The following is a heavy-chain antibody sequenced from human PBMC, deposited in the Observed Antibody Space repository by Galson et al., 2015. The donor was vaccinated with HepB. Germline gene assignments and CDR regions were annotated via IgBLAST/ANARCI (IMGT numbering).Heavy chain of an antibody. V-gene: IGHV3-30*02. D-gene: IGHD1-26*01. J-gene: IGHJ3*02. Sequence: SLRLSCAASGFTFSSYGMHWVRQAPGKGLEWVAFIRYDGSNKYYADSVKGRFTISRDNSKNTLYLQMNSLRAEDTAVYYCAKDYSGSYNRAFDIWGQGTMVTVSS. CDR1: GFTFSSYG. CDR3: AKDYSGSYNRAFDI. CDR2: IRYDGSNK.